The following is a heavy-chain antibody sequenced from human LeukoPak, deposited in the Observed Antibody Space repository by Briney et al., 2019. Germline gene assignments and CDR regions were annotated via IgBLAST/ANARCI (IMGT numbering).Heavy chain of an antibody. Sequence: SSETLSLTCTVSGGSISSYYWSWIRQPPGKGLEWIGYIYYSGSTNYNPSLKSRVTISVDTSKNQFSLKLSSVTAADTAVYYCARDLWDTATYYYYGMDVWGQGTTVTVFS. D-gene: IGHD5-18*01. CDR1: GGSISSYY. CDR2: IYYSGST. CDR3: ARDLWDTATYYYYGMDV. V-gene: IGHV4-59*01. J-gene: IGHJ6*02.